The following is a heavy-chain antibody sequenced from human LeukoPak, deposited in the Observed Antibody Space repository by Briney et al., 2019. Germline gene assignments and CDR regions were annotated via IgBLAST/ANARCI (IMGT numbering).Heavy chain of an antibody. Sequence: GGSLRLSCAASGFTFSNSDMNWVHQAPGKGLEWVSTISGSGGSTYYADSVKGRFTISRDNSKNTLYLQMNSLRAEDTAVYYCARLFTYYYDSSGYYPDAFDIWGQGTMVTVSS. D-gene: IGHD3-22*01. CDR3: ARLFTYYYDSSGYYPDAFDI. CDR1: GFTFSNSD. V-gene: IGHV3-23*01. CDR2: ISGSGGST. J-gene: IGHJ3*02.